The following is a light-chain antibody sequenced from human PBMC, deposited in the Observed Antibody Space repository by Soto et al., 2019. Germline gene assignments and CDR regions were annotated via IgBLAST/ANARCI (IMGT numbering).Light chain of an antibody. V-gene: IGKV3-11*01. CDR2: DAS. CDR1: QSLSSY. Sequence: EIVLTQSPATLSLSPGERATLSCRASQSLSSYLAWYQQKPGQAPRLLIYDASTRATGIPARFSGSGSGTDFTLTISSLEPEDFAVYYCQQRSKWPQTFGQGTRLEIK. J-gene: IGKJ5*01. CDR3: QQRSKWPQT.